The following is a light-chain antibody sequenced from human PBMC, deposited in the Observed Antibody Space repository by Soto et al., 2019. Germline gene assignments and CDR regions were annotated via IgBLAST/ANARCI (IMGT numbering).Light chain of an antibody. J-gene: IGKJ1*01. CDR2: GAS. V-gene: IGKV3-20*01. Sequence: IVLTQSPGTLSLSPGERATLSCRASQSVISNYLAWYLQKPGQAPRLLIYGASSRAAGIPDRFSGSGSGTDFTLTISRLEPEDFAVYYCQQYGSSPETFGQGTKVEIK. CDR3: QQYGSSPET. CDR1: QSVISNY.